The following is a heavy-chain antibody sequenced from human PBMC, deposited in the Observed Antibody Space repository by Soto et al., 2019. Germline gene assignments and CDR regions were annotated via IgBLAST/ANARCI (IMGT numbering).Heavy chain of an antibody. J-gene: IGHJ6*02. D-gene: IGHD2-2*01. CDR1: GFTFSSDA. Sequence: QVQLVESGGGVVQPGRSLRLSCAASGFTFSSDAMHWVRQAPGKGLEWVAVISYDGDNKYYADSVKGRFTISRDNSKNTLYLQMNSLRAEDTAVYHCARGRYCSSTRCYRRYYYCYGMDVWGQGTTVTVSS. CDR2: ISYDGDNK. V-gene: IGHV3-30-3*01. CDR3: ARGRYCSSTRCYRRYYYCYGMDV.